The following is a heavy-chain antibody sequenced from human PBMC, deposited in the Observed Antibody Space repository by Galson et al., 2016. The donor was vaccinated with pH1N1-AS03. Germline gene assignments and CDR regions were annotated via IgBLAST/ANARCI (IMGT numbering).Heavy chain of an antibody. J-gene: IGHJ6*02. V-gene: IGHV1-69*13. D-gene: IGHD3-16*01. CDR1: GGTFSTYG. Sequence: SVKVSCKASGGTFSTYGISWVRQATGQGLEWMGGIITSFGTTNYAQKFQGRVTITADESTSTAYLDLSSLRSEDTAVYYCAREGVLSDRAFNYYGMDVWGQGTTVSVSS. CDR3: AREGVLSDRAFNYYGMDV. CDR2: IITSFGTT.